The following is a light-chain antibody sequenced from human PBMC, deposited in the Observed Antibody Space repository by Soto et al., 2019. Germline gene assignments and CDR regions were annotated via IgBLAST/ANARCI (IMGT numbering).Light chain of an antibody. CDR2: NVS. V-gene: IGLV2-14*01. J-gene: IGLJ2*01. CDR3: ISSRRGSLVV. Sequence: QSALTQPPSVSGSLGQSITISCTGTSSDIGGHNYVSWYQQHPGQVPKLLLYNVSIRPSGVSDRFSGSKSGIVACPTISRLQAHDGGDYYCISSRRGSLVVFGGGTKVTVL. CDR1: SSDIGGHNY.